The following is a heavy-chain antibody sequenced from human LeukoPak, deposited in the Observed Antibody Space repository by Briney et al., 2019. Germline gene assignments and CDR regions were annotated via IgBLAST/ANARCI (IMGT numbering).Heavy chain of an antibody. CDR2: INHSGST. CDR3: ASLPYCTNGVCSTNYVDY. CDR1: GGSFSGYY. V-gene: IGHV4-34*01. Sequence: SETLSLTCAVYGGSFSGYYWSWIRQPPGKGLEWIGEINHSGSTNYNPSLKSRVTISVDTSKNQFSLKLSSVTAADTAVYYCASLPYCTNGVCSTNYVDYRGQGTLVTVSS. D-gene: IGHD2-8*01. J-gene: IGHJ4*02.